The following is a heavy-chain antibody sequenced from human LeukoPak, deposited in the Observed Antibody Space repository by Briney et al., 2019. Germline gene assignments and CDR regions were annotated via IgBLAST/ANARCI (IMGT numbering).Heavy chain of an antibody. Sequence: PSETLSLTCTVSGGSISSYYWSWIRQPPGKGLEWIGYIYYSGSTNYNPSLKSRVTISVDTSKSQFSLKLSSVTAADTAVYYCARARAHLKYYYDSSGYYYFDYWGQGTLVTVSS. CDR1: GGSISSYY. J-gene: IGHJ4*02. CDR2: IYYSGST. D-gene: IGHD3-22*01. V-gene: IGHV4-59*12. CDR3: ARARAHLKYYYDSSGYYYFDY.